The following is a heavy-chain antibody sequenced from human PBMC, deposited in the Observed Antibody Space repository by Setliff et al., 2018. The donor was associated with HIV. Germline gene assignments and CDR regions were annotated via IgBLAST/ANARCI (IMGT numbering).Heavy chain of an antibody. D-gene: IGHD2-2*01. V-gene: IGHV1-69*05. CDR2: IIPIFGTA. Sequence: SVKVSCKASGGTFSSYAISWVRQAPGQGLEWMGGIIPIFGTANYAQKFQGRVTITTDESTSTAYMELSSLRSEDTAVYYCARGPLGYCSRGGPQWELLPSDYWGQGTLVTVSS. CDR1: GGTFSSYA. J-gene: IGHJ4*02. CDR3: ARGPLGYCSRGGPQWELLPSDY.